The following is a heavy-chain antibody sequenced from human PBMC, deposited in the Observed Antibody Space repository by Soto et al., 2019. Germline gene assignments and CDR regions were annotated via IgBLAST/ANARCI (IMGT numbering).Heavy chain of an antibody. Sequence: PSETLSLTCTVSGGSISSSSYYWGWIRQPPGKGLEWIGSIYYSGSTYYNPSLKSRVTMSVDTSKNQFSLKLSSVTAADTAVYYCASVAKTINWPDNWGQGTLVTVSS. J-gene: IGHJ5*02. CDR2: IYYSGST. V-gene: IGHV4-39*07. CDR1: GGSISSSSYY. CDR3: ASVAKTINWPDN.